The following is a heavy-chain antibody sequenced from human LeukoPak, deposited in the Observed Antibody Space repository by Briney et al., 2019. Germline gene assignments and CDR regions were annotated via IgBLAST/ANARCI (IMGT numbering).Heavy chain of an antibody. D-gene: IGHD3-22*01. CDR1: GGSFSGYY. J-gene: IGHJ4*02. CDR2: VNHSGST. V-gene: IGHV4-34*01. Sequence: SETLSLTCAVYGGSFSGYYWSWIRQPPGKGLEWIGEVNHSGSTNYNPSLKSRVTISVDTSKNQFSLKLSSVTAADTAVYYCAREGRNYDSSGYYGYRGQGTLVTVSS. CDR3: AREGRNYDSSGYYGY.